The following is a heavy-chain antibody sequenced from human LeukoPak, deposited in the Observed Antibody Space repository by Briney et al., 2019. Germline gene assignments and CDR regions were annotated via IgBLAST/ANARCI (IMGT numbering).Heavy chain of an antibody. CDR1: GGSISSYY. Sequence: SETPSLTCTVSGGSISSYYWSWIRQPPGKGLEWIGYIYYSGSTNYNPSLKSRVTISVDTSKNQFSLKLSSVTAAGTAVYYCARENDYGDRFDYWGQGTLVTVSS. CDR2: IYYSGST. CDR3: ARENDYGDRFDY. D-gene: IGHD4-17*01. J-gene: IGHJ4*02. V-gene: IGHV4-59*01.